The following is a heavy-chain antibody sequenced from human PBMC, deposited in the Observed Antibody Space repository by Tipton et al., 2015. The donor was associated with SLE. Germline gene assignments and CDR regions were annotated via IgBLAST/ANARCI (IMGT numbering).Heavy chain of an antibody. Sequence: QSGAEVKKPGESLKISCKGSGYSFTSYWIGWVRQMPGKGLEWMGIIYPGDSDTRNSPSFQGQVTISADKSISTAYLQWSSLKASDTAMYYCARDAWGSSWYGDYFQHWGQGTLVTVSS. D-gene: IGHD6-13*01. CDR2: IYPGDSDT. V-gene: IGHV5-51*01. J-gene: IGHJ1*01. CDR3: ARDAWGSSWYGDYFQH. CDR1: GYSFTSYW.